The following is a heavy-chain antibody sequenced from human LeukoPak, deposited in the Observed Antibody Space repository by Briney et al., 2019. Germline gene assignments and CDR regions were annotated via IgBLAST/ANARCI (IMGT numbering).Heavy chain of an antibody. CDR3: ASTSGWYEPIDY. D-gene: IGHD6-19*01. CDR2: IWYDGSNK. V-gene: IGHV3-33*01. J-gene: IGHJ4*02. Sequence: GGSLRLSCAPSGFTFSSYGMHWVRQAPGKGLEWVAVIWYDGSNKYYADSVKGRFTISRDNSKNTLYLQMNSLRAEDTAVYYCASTSGWYEPIDYWGQGTLVTVCS. CDR1: GFTFSSYG.